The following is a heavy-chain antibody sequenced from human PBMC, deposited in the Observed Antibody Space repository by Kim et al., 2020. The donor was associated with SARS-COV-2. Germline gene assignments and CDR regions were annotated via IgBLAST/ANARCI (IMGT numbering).Heavy chain of an antibody. CDR2: IKQDGSEK. J-gene: IGHJ4*02. D-gene: IGHD3-22*01. CDR1: GFTFSSYW. Sequence: GGSLRLSCAASGFTFSSYWMSWVRQAPGKGLEWVANIKQDGSEKYYVDSVKGRFTISRDNAKNSLYLQMNSLRAEDTAVYYCARDTRRITMIVVDYYFDYWGQGTLVTVSA. V-gene: IGHV3-7*01. CDR3: ARDTRRITMIVVDYYFDY.